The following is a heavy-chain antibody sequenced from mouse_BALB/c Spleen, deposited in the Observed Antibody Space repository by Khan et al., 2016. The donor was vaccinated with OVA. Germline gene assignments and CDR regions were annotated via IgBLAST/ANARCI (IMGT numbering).Heavy chain of an antibody. D-gene: IGHD1-1*01. CDR2: ISYSGNT. J-gene: IGHJ2*01. CDR3: ARVYGGDFDY. CDR1: GYSITSDYA. V-gene: IGHV3-2*02. Sequence: EVQLQESGPGLVKPSQSLSLTCTVTGYSITSDYAWNWIRQFPGNKLEWMGFISYSGNTNYNPSLKSRISITRDTSKNQFFLQLNSVTTEDTATYYCARVYGGDFDYWVQGTTLTVSS.